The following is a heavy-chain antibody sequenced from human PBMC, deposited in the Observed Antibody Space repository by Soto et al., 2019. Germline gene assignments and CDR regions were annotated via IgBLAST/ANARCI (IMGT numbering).Heavy chain of an antibody. CDR1: GDSTSRGGYH. CDR3: ARGAADYGDAFDI. J-gene: IGHJ3*02. V-gene: IGHV4-31*03. CDR2: IYWSGNT. Sequence: QVRLQESGPGLVKPSQTLSLTCRVSGDSTSRGGYHWSWIRQHPGKGLEWIGYIYWSGNTYFNPSLKSRVSISLGTSSNQFSLNLTSVTAADTAVYYCARGAADYGDAFDIWGQGTTVTVSS. D-gene: IGHD4-17*01.